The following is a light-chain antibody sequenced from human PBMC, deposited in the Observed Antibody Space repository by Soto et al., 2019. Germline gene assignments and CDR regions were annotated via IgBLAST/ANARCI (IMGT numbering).Light chain of an antibody. J-gene: IGKJ4*01. CDR1: QNIIRD. CDR3: QQNYNYPLT. V-gene: IGKV1-5*03. CDR2: GAS. Sequence: DVQLTQSPVTLSAAVGDRVTITCLASQNIIRDLAWHQQEPGKGPRLLIYGASNLQSGVPSRFSGSGSGTEFTLTISGLQPDDFATYYCQQNYNYPLTFGGGTKVDIK.